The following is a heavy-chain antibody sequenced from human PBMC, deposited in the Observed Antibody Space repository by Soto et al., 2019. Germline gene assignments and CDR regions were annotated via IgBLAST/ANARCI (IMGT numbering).Heavy chain of an antibody. CDR3: ARQRSVFKGSTYPGANWFDP. V-gene: IGHV5-51*01. CDR2: IYPGDSDT. D-gene: IGHD3-10*01. J-gene: IGHJ5*02. CDR1: GYSFTSYW. Sequence: GESLKISCKGSGYSFTSYWIGWVRQMPGKGLEFLGIIYPGDSDTRYSPSFQGQVTISADKSISTAYLQWSSLKASDTAIYYCARQRSVFKGSTYPGANWFDPWGQGTLVTVSS.